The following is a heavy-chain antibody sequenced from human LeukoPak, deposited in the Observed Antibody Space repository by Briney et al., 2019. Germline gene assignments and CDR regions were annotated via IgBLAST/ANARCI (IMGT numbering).Heavy chain of an antibody. CDR1: GGSFSGYY. D-gene: IGHD2-15*01. J-gene: IGHJ4*02. CDR2: INHSGST. V-gene: IGHV4-34*01. CDR3: ASFLHYCSGGSCYQGGFDY. Sequence: SETLSLTCAVYGGSFSGYYWSWIRQPPGKGLEWIGEINHSGSTNYNPSLKSRVTISVDMSKNQFSLKLSSVTAADTAVYYCASFLHYCSGGSCYQGGFDYWGQGTLVTVSS.